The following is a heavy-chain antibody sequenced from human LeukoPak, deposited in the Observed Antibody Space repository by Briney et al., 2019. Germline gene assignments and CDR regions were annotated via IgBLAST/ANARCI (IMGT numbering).Heavy chain of an antibody. CDR3: ARGRYYASGSYPSYFDY. Sequence: GGSLRLSCAASGFTFSSYGMHWVRQAPGKGLEWVAVISYDGSNKYYADSVKGRFTISRDNVKNSLYLQMNSLRAEDTALYYCARGRYYASGSYPSYFDYWGQGTLVTVSS. D-gene: IGHD3-10*01. J-gene: IGHJ4*02. CDR1: GFTFSSYG. CDR2: ISYDGSNK. V-gene: IGHV3-30*03.